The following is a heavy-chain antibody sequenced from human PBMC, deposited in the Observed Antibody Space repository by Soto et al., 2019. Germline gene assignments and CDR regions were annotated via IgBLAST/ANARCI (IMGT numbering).Heavy chain of an antibody. CDR1: GGTFSSYA. CDR2: IIPIFGTA. V-gene: IGHV1-69*13. J-gene: IGHJ4*02. CDR3: ARDLSRGSGSYFDY. Sequence: SVKVSCKASGGTFSSYAISWVRQAPGQGLEWMGGIIPIFGTANYAQKFQGRVTITAAESTSTAYMELSSLRSEDTAAYYSARDLSRGSGSYFDYWGQGTLVTVSS. D-gene: IGHD3-10*01.